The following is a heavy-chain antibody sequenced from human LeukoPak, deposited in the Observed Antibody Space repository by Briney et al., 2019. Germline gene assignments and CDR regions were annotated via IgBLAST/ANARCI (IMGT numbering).Heavy chain of an antibody. CDR1: GYTLTSYG. Sequence: ASVKVSCKASGYTLTSYGISWVRQAPGQGLEWMGWISAHNGNRNYAQKFQGRVTMTIDTSTSTAYMELRSLRSDDTAVYYCARENPVSVDYWGQGTLVTVSS. V-gene: IGHV1-18*01. CDR3: ARENPVSVDY. D-gene: IGHD3-16*02. J-gene: IGHJ4*02. CDR2: ISAHNGNR.